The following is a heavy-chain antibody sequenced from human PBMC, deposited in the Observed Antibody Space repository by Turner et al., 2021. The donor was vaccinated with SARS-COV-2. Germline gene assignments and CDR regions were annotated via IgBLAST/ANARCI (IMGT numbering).Heavy chain of an antibody. CDR2: CDPEDGET. Sequence: QVQLVQSWAEVEKPGASVKVSCMISGFTLTELSMYWVRQAPGKGIEWMGGCDPEDGETIYAPNFQGRVTMTEDTSTDTAYMELSSLRSEDTAVYFCATGYQLRVNWFDPWGQGTLVTVSS. CDR1: GFTLTELS. J-gene: IGHJ5*02. D-gene: IGHD2-2*01. V-gene: IGHV1-24*01. CDR3: ATGYQLRVNWFDP.